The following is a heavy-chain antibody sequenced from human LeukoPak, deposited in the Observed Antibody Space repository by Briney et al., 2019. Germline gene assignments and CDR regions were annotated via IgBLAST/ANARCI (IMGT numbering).Heavy chain of an antibody. Sequence: GGSLRLSCAASGFTFSTYVIHWVRQAPGKGLDWVAVMSFDGKNTYYADSVKGRFTVSRDNSKNTLYLQMNSLRPEDTAVYYCAREGFYGSGSSPTFYFDYWGQGTTVTVSS. V-gene: IGHV3-30*04. D-gene: IGHD3-10*01. CDR2: MSFDGKNT. J-gene: IGHJ4*03. CDR3: AREGFYGSGSSPTFYFDY. CDR1: GFTFSTYV.